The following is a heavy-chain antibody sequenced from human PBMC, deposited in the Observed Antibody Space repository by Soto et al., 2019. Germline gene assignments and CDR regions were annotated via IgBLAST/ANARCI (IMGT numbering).Heavy chain of an antibody. CDR2: IIPIFGTA. D-gene: IGHD3-3*01. CDR1: GGTFSSYA. J-gene: IGHJ6*02. CDR3: ARARRTYYDFWSGRPTDYYYYGMDV. Sequence: ASVKVSCKASGGTFSSYAISWVRQAPGQGLERMGGIIPIFGTANYAQKFQGRVTITADESTSTAYMELSSLRSEDTAVYYCARARRTYYDFWSGRPTDYYYYGMDVWGQGTTVTVS. V-gene: IGHV1-69*13.